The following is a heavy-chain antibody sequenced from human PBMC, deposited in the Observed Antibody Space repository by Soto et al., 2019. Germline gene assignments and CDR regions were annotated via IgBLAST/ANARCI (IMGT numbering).Heavy chain of an antibody. V-gene: IGHV3-48*03. Sequence: EVQLVESGGGLVQPGGSLRLSCAASKFTFSSYEMNWVRQAPGKGLEWIAYISSGGSTIYYADSVKGRFTISRDIPKNSLYLQMNSLRAEDTAVYYCARGPGELELPYYFDHWGHGTLVTVSS. CDR1: KFTFSSYE. CDR2: ISSGGSTI. D-gene: IGHD1-7*01. CDR3: ARGPGELELPYYFDH. J-gene: IGHJ4*01.